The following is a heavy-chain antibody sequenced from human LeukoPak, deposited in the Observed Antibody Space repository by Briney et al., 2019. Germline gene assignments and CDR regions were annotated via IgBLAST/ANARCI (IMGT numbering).Heavy chain of an antibody. CDR1: GGSISSSSYY. Sequence: SETLSLTCTVSGGSISSSSYYWGWIRQPPGKGLEWIGSIYYSGSTYYNPSLKSRVTISVDTSKNQFSLKLSSVTAADTAVYYCARDSLKAAASLDAFDIWGQGTMVTVSS. CDR3: ARDSLKAAASLDAFDI. V-gene: IGHV4-39*07. D-gene: IGHD6-13*01. CDR2: IYYSGST. J-gene: IGHJ3*02.